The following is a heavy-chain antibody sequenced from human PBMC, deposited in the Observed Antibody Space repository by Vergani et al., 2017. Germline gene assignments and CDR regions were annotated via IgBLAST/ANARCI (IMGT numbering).Heavy chain of an antibody. CDR1: GFTFSSYA. J-gene: IGHJ4*02. Sequence: EVQLLESGGGLVQPGGSLRLSCAASGFTFSSYAMSWVRQAPGKGLEWVANIKQDGSEKYYVDSVKGRFTISRDNAKNSLYLQMNSLRAEDTAVYYCARDGDIVVVPAAIDYWGQGTLVTVSS. D-gene: IGHD2-2*01. CDR2: IKQDGSEK. V-gene: IGHV3-7*01. CDR3: ARDGDIVVVPAAIDY.